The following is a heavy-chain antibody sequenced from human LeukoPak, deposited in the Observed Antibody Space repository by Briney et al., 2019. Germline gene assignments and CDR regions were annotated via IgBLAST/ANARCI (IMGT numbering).Heavy chain of an antibody. CDR2: IRYDGSNR. Sequence: GGSLRLSCAASGFTFSIYGMHWVRQAPGKRLEWVAFIRYDGSNRYYADSVKGRLTISRENSKNTLYLQMNSLRADDTAVYHCAKALGSGTPHRALDTWGQGTMVTVSS. V-gene: IGHV3-30*02. CDR3: AKALGSGTPHRALDT. J-gene: IGHJ3*02. D-gene: IGHD3-10*01. CDR1: GFTFSIYG.